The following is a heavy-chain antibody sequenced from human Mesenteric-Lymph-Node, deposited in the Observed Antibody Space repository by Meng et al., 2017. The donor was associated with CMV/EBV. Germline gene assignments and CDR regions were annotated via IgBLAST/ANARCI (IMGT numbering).Heavy chain of an antibody. D-gene: IGHD6-19*01. Sequence: ASVKVSCKASGYTFTSYGISWVRQAPGQGLEWMGVMNPNGGSTSYAEKFQGRVTMTSDTSTSTVYMDLSSVRSEDTAVYYCARAVAGDDANWFDPWGQGTLVTVSS. CDR1: GYTFTSYG. CDR3: ARAVAGDDANWFDP. V-gene: IGHV1-46*01. CDR2: MNPNGGST. J-gene: IGHJ5*02.